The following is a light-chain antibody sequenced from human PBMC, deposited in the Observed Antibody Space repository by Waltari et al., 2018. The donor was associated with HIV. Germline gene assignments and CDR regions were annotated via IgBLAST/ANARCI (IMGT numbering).Light chain of an antibody. V-gene: IGKV1-39*01. CDR2: GAS. J-gene: IGKJ2*01. CDR3: QQSYSTPRT. Sequence: DIQMTQSPSSLSASVGDRVNITCRASQTISSYLNWYQQNPGKAPMLLIYGASTLHSGVPSRFSGSGSGTDFTLTISSLQPEDFATYYCQQSYSTPRTFGQGTKLEIK. CDR1: QTISSY.